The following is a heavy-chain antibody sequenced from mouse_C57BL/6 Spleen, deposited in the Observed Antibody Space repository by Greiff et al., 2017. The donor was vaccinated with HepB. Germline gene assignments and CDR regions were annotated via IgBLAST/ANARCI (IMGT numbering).Heavy chain of an antibody. CDR2: IDPNSGGT. Sequence: QVQLQQPGAELVKPGASVKLSCKASGYTFTSYWMHWVKQRPGRGLEWIGRIDPNSGGTKYNEKFKSEATLTVDKPSSTAYMQLSSLTSEDSAVYYCARDYYGSSLYYFDYWGQGTTLTVSS. D-gene: IGHD1-1*01. V-gene: IGHV1-72*01. J-gene: IGHJ2*01. CDR1: GYTFTSYW. CDR3: ARDYYGSSLYYFDY.